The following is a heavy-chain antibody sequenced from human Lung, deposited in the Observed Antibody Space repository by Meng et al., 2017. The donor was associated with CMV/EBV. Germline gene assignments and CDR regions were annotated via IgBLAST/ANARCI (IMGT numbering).Heavy chain of an antibody. CDR1: GGTFSSYA. CDR3: ARGPLRVYSYGWDDY. CDR2: IIPIFGTA. V-gene: IGHV1-69*05. J-gene: IGHJ4*02. D-gene: IGHD5-18*01. Sequence: SVKVSCKASGGTFSSYAISWVRQAPGQGLEWMGGIIPIFGTANYAQQFQGRVTIITDESTSTAYMELSSLRSEDTAVYYCARGPLRVYSYGWDDYWGQGPLVTVSS.